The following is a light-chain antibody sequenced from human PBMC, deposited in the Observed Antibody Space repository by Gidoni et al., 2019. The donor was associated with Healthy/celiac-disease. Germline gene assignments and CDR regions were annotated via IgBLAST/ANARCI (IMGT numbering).Light chain of an antibody. CDR1: QSVSSSY. CDR3: QQYGSSPQT. V-gene: IGKV3-20*01. J-gene: IGKJ1*01. Sequence: EIVLTQSPGTLSLSPGERATLSCRARQSVSSSYLAWYQQKPGQSPRLRIECASSRATGIPDRVSGSGSGTDFTLTISRLEPEDFAVYYCQQYGSSPQTFGQGTKVEIK. CDR2: CAS.